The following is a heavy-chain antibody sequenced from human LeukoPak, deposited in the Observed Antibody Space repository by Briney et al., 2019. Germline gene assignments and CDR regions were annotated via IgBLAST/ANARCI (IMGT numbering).Heavy chain of an antibody. J-gene: IGHJ4*02. Sequence: SGGSLRLSCAASGFTFSSYSMNWVRQAPGKGLEWVSSISSSSSYIYYADSVKGRFTISRDNAKNSLYLQMNSLRAEDTAVYYCARDEQWLTGPIDYRGQGTLVTVSS. D-gene: IGHD6-19*01. CDR2: ISSSSSYI. V-gene: IGHV3-21*01. CDR1: GFTFSSYS. CDR3: ARDEQWLTGPIDY.